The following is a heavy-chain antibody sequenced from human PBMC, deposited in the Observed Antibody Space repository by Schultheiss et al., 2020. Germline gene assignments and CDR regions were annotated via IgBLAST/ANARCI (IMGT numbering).Heavy chain of an antibody. CDR3: ARDRVVVPAAISSSYAFDI. V-gene: IGHV4-31*03. J-gene: IGHJ3*02. D-gene: IGHD2-2*01. CDR1: GGSISSGGYY. CDR2: IYYSGST. Sequence: SQTLSLTCTVSGGSISSGGYYWSWIRQHPGKGLEWIGYIYYSGSTYYNPSLKSRVTISVDTSKNQFSLKLSSVTAADTAVYYCARDRVVVPAAISSSYAFDIWGQGTMVTVSS.